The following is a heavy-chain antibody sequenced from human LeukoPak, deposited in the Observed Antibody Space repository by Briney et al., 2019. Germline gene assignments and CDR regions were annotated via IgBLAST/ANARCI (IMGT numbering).Heavy chain of an antibody. V-gene: IGHV3-53*01. J-gene: IGHJ4*02. CDR1: GFTVSSNY. D-gene: IGHD6-19*01. CDR2: IYSGGST. CDR3: ARGGVRLVGLDYFDY. Sequence: GGSLRLSCAASGFTVSSNYMSWVRQAPGKGLEWVSVIYSGGSTYYAGSVKGRFTISRDVSKNTLYLQMNSLRAEDTAVYYCARGGVRLVGLDYFDYWGQGTLVTVSS.